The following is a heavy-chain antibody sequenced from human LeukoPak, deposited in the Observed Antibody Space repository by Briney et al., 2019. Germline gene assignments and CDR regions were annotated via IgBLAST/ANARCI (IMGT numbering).Heavy chain of an antibody. J-gene: IGHJ3*02. CDR3: ARRRDGYNNAFDI. Sequence: GGSLEISCKGSGYSFTSYWIGWVRQMPGKGLEGMGIIYPGDSDTRYSPSFQGQVTISADKSISTAYLQWSSLKALDTAMYYCARRRDGYNNAFDIWGQGTMVTVSS. CDR1: GYSFTSYW. D-gene: IGHD5-24*01. CDR2: IYPGDSDT. V-gene: IGHV5-51*01.